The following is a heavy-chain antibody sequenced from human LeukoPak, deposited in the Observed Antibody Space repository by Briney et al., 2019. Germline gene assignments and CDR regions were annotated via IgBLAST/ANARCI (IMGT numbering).Heavy chain of an antibody. Sequence: GGSLRLSCAASGFTFSSYSMNWVRQAPGKGLEWVSSISSSSSYIYYADSVKGRFTISRDNAKNSLYLQMNSLRAEDTAVYYCARGENNYGYYYLDYWGQGTLVTVSS. CDR1: GFTFSSYS. CDR3: ARGENNYGYYYLDY. V-gene: IGHV3-21*01. D-gene: IGHD5-18*01. CDR2: ISSSSSYI. J-gene: IGHJ4*02.